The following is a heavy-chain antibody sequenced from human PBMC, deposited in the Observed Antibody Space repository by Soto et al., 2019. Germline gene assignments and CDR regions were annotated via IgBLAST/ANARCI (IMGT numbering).Heavy chain of an antibody. J-gene: IGHJ4*02. Sequence: EVQLLESGGGLVQPGGSMRLSCAASGVTFSSYAMSWDRQAPGKGLEWVSALSGSGVNTYNADSVKGRFTISRDNSKKSLIQPRTTSRAHDPAGKYLGKGGRLRVGGYFNYWGQGSLGTVAS. CDR3: GKGGRLRVGGYFNY. V-gene: IGHV3-23*01. CDR2: LSGSGVNT. D-gene: IGHD3-16*01. CDR1: GVTFSSYA.